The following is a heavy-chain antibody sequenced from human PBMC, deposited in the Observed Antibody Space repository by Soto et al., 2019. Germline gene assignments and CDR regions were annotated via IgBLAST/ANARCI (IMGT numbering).Heavy chain of an antibody. Sequence: LRLSCVASGFTFSNYAMSWVRRAPGKGLEWVSGISGSGATTYYADPVKGRFTISRDNSKNTLSLQMNSLRAEDTAVYYCAKDQGIARHPRWFDPWGQGTLVTVSS. V-gene: IGHV3-23*01. D-gene: IGHD6-13*01. J-gene: IGHJ5*02. CDR2: ISGSGATT. CDR1: GFTFSNYA. CDR3: AKDQGIARHPRWFDP.